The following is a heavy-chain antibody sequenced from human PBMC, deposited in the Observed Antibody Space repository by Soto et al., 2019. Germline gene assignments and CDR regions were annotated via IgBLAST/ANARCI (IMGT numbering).Heavy chain of an antibody. CDR1: GGTFSSYA. Sequence: QVQLVQSGAEVKKPGSSVKVSCKASGGTFSSYAISWVRQAPGQGLEWMGGIIPIFGTANYAQKFQGRVTITGDEPRRTANRELGGRRSGDAAVYYGGGGGGGELLDSYYGMDVWGQGTTVTVSS. J-gene: IGHJ6*02. V-gene: IGHV1-69*01. CDR2: IIPIFGTA. CDR3: GGGGGGELLDSYYGMDV. D-gene: IGHD1-26*01.